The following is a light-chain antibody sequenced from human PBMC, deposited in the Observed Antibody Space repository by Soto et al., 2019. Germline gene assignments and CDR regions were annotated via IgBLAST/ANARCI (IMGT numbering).Light chain of an antibody. CDR2: LGS. Sequence: DIVMTQSPLSLPVTPGEPASISCRSSQSLLHSNGYNYLDWYLQKPGQSPQLLIYLGSNRASGVPDRFSGSGSGTEFTLKISRAEAEDVGVYYCMQALQTPRTFGQGTKLEIK. V-gene: IGKV2-28*01. CDR3: MQALQTPRT. J-gene: IGKJ2*01. CDR1: QSLLHSNGYNY.